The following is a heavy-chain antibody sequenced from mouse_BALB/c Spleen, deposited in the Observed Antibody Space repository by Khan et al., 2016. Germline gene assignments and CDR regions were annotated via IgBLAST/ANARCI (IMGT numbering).Heavy chain of an antibody. Sequence: VQLKESGAELVKPGASVKLSCTASGFNIKDTYIHWVKQRPEQGLEWIGRIDPANDNTKYDPRFQGKATITADTSSNTAYLQLSSLTSEDTAVYFCARGNYDYGFAYWGQGTLVSVSA. J-gene: IGHJ3*01. D-gene: IGHD2-4*01. CDR3: ARGNYDYGFAY. CDR2: IDPANDNT. CDR1: GFNIKDTY. V-gene: IGHV14-3*02.